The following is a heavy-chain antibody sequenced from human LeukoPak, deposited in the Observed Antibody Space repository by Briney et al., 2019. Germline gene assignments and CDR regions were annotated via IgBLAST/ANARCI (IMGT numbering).Heavy chain of an antibody. D-gene: IGHD2-15*01. CDR1: GGSISSYY. V-gene: IGHV4-59*01. CDR3: AGDSHDICSGGSCYSHYYYYMDV. J-gene: IGHJ6*03. Sequence: SETLSLTRTVSGGSISSYYWSWIRQPPGKGLEWIGYIYYSGSTNYNPSLKSRVIISVDTSKNQFSLKLSSVTAADTAVYYCAGDSHDICSGGSCYSHYYYYMDVWGKGTTVTVSS. CDR2: IYYSGST.